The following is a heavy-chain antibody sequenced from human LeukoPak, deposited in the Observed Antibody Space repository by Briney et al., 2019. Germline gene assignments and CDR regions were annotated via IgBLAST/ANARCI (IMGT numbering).Heavy chain of an antibody. D-gene: IGHD5-24*01. CDR2: IYHNGNT. Sequence: SETLSLTCTISGGSVSSSNWWGWIRQPPGKVLEWIGEIYHNGNTGYNPSLKSRVTISVDKSKNQFSLSLTSVTAADTAVYYCAGGWLPDKNDFWGQGTLVTVSA. CDR3: AGGWLPDKNDF. CDR1: GGSVSSSNW. J-gene: IGHJ4*02. V-gene: IGHV4-4*02.